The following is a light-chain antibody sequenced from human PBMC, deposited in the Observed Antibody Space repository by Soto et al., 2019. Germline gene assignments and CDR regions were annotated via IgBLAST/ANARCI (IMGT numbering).Light chain of an antibody. J-gene: IGLJ3*02. CDR2: DVS. V-gene: IGLV2-11*01. CDR1: SSDVGGYDF. CDR3: CSYAGTSTLV. Sequence: QSALTQPRSVSGSPGQSVTISCTGSSSDVGGYDFVSWYQQHPGKAPKLMISDVSERPSGVPDRFSGSKSANTASLTISGLQAEDDADYYCCSYAGTSTLVFGGGTKLTVL.